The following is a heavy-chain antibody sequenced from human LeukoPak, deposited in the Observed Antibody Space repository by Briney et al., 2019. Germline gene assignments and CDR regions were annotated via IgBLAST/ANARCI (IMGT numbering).Heavy chain of an antibody. CDR2: VSSSGSTI. J-gene: IGHJ4*02. D-gene: IGHD3-22*01. CDR3: ARDPYYDSSGYSY. CDR1: GFTFSDYY. Sequence: GGSLRLPCAASGFTFSDYYMSWIRQAPGKGLEWVSYVSSSGSTIYYADSVKGRFTISRDNAKNSLYLQMNSLRAEDTAVYYCARDPYYDSSGYSYWGQGTLVTVSS. V-gene: IGHV3-11*01.